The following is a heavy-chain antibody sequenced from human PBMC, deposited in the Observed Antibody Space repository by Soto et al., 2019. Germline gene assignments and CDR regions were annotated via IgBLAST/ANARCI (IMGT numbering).Heavy chain of an antibody. CDR1: GGSVSSGSYY. V-gene: IGHV4-61*01. CDR3: ARDLGYSSGWYYFDY. J-gene: IGHJ4*02. CDR2: IYYSGST. D-gene: IGHD6-19*01. Sequence: QVQLQESGPGLVKPSETLSLTCTVSGGSVSSGSYYWSWIRQPPGKGLVWIGYIYYSGSTNYNPSLKSRVTISVDTSKNQFSLKLSSVTAADTAVYYCARDLGYSSGWYYFDYWGQGTLVTVSS.